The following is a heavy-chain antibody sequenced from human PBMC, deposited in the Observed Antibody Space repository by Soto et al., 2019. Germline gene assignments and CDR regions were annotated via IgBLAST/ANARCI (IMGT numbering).Heavy chain of an antibody. J-gene: IGHJ6*02. CDR2: IGESGTPT. V-gene: IGHV3-23*01. CDR1: GFTFSSYA. CDR3: ARYIPGVRYYGMDV. Sequence: GGSLRLSCAASGFTFSSYATKWVRQAPGKGLEWVSLIGESGTPTYYADSVKGRFTISRDNSGNTLFLEMYSLRAEDTAVYYCARYIPGVRYYGMDVWGQGTRVTVSS. D-gene: IGHD2-2*01.